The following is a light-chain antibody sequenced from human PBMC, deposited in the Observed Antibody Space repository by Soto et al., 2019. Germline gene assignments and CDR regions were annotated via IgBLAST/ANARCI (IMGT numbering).Light chain of an antibody. V-gene: IGLV2-8*01. Sequence: QSVLAQPPSASGSPGQSVTISCTGTSSDVGAYSYLSWYQHHTGRATQLVIFEVSKRPSAFPDRFSGSKSGNTASLTVSRLENEDEADCSSNSDAGSNDIVSGSGAKGTVL. CDR2: EVS. CDR3: NSDAGSNDIV. J-gene: IGLJ1*01. CDR1: SSDVGAYSY.